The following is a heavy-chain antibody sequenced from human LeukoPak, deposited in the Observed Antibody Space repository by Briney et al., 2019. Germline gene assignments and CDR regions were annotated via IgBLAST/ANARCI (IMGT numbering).Heavy chain of an antibody. J-gene: IGHJ4*02. CDR1: GVSISSTNYF. D-gene: IGHD3-16*01. CDR3: FADRGGDQGDS. V-gene: IGHV4-39*07. CDR2: LLYSGFT. Sequence: SETLSLTCSVSGVSISSTNYFWGRIRQPPGKGLEWIGGLLYSGFTYYHPSLKSRVSISVDTSKNQFSLKLTSVTAADTAVYFCFADRGGDQGDSWGQGTLVTVSS.